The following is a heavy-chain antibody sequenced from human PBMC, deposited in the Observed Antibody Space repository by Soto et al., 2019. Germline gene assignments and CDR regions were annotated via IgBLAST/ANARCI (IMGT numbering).Heavy chain of an antibody. J-gene: IGHJ3*02. CDR3: ARDQYYDYIWGSPNHQAFDI. V-gene: IGHV3-21*01. Sequence: GGSLRLSCAASGFTFSSYSMNWVRQAPGKGLEWVSSISSSSSYIYYADSVKGRFTISRDNAKNSLYLQMNSLRAEDTAVYYCARDQYYDYIWGSPNHQAFDIWGQGTMVTVSS. CDR1: GFTFSSYS. D-gene: IGHD3-16*01. CDR2: ISSSSSYI.